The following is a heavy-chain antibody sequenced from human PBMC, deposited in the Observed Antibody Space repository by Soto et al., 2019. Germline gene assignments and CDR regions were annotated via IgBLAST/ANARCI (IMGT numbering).Heavy chain of an antibody. D-gene: IGHD2-2*02. CDR1: GFTFSSYA. J-gene: IGHJ6*02. V-gene: IGHV3-23*01. CDR2: ISGSGGST. CDR3: ATGIVVVPDAIFQHYYYGMDV. Sequence: EVQLLESGGGLVQPGGSLRLSCAASGFTFSSYAMSWVRQAPGKGLEWVSAISGSGGSTYYADSVKGRVTISRDNSKNTLYLQMNSLRAEDTAVYYCATGIVVVPDAIFQHYYYGMDVWGQGTTVTVSS.